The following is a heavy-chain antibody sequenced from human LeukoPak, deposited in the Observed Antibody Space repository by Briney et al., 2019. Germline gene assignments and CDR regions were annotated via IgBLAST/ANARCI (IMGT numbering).Heavy chain of an antibody. Sequence: PGGSLRLSCAASGFTFSSYGMHWVRQAPGKGLEWVAFIRYDGSNKYYADSVKGRFTISRDNSKNTLYLQMNSLRAEDTAVYYCAKVADCGGDCLYFGHYYYYMDVWGKGTTVTISS. CDR3: AKVADCGGDCLYFGHYYYYMDV. J-gene: IGHJ6*03. V-gene: IGHV3-30*02. CDR2: IRYDGSNK. CDR1: GFTFSSYG. D-gene: IGHD2-21*02.